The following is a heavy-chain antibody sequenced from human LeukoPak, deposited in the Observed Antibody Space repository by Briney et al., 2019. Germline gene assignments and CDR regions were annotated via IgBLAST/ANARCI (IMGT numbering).Heavy chain of an antibody. V-gene: IGHV3-73*01. CDR3: AKDHVTRKWIFGVVTYYFDY. Sequence: GGSLRLSCAASGFTFSGSAMHWVRQASGKGLEWVGRIRSKANSYATAYAASVKGRFTISRDDSKNTAYLQMNSLRAEDTAVYYCAKDHVTRKWIFGVVTYYFDYWGQGTLVTVSS. CDR1: GFTFSGSA. J-gene: IGHJ4*02. D-gene: IGHD3-3*01. CDR2: IRSKANSYAT.